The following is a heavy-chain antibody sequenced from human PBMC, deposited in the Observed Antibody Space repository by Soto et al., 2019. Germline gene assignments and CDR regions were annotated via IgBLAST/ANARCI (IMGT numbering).Heavy chain of an antibody. CDR3: AKDGDYGDLGVLGDFDY. CDR2: ISGSGGST. J-gene: IGHJ4*02. D-gene: IGHD4-17*01. CDR1: GFTFSSYA. V-gene: IGHV3-23*01. Sequence: EVQLLESGGGLVQPGGSLRLSCAASGFTFSSYAMSWVRQAPGKGLEWVSAISGSGGSTYYADSVKGRFTISRDNSKNTLYLQMTSLRAEDTAVYYCAKDGDYGDLGVLGDFDYWGQGTLVTVSS.